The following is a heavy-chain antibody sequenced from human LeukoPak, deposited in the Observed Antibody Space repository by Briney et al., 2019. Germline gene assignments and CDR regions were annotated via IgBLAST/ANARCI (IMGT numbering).Heavy chain of an antibody. CDR1: GDSISSSLYY. J-gene: IGHJ4*02. CDR3: ARQGDSRGYSTLDY. V-gene: IGHV4-39*01. Sequence: PSETLSLTCAVSGDSISSSLYYWGWIRQPPGRGLEWIGTIYYSETTYYNPSLKSRVTISVDTSKNQFALKLSSVTAADTAVYYCARQGDSRGYSTLDYWGQGTLVTVSS. CDR2: IYYSETT. D-gene: IGHD3-22*01.